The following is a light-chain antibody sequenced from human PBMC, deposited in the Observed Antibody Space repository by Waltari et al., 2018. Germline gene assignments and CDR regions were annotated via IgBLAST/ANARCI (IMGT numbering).Light chain of an antibody. V-gene: IGKV3-20*01. CDR1: QSFSRA. CDR3: QHYVRLPVT. Sequence: EIVLTQSTGHLSLSPGERATLSFMSTQSFSRALDLYQQKPGQAPRILIYDASTRAIGIPDRFSGGGSGTDFSLTISRLEPEDFAVYYCQHYVRLPVTFGQGTTVEIK. J-gene: IGKJ1*01. CDR2: DAS.